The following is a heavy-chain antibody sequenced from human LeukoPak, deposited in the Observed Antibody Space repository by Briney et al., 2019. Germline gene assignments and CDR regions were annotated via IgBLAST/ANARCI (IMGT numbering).Heavy chain of an antibody. J-gene: IGHJ6*03. CDR1: GYTFTGYY. CDR3: AREGSSSKLYYYYYMDV. V-gene: IGHV1-69*13. Sequence: SVKVSCKASGYTFTGYYMHWVRQAPGQGLEWMGGIIPIFGTANYAQKFQGRVTITADESTSTAYMELSSLRSEDTAVYYCAREGSSSKLYYYYYMDVWGKGTTVTVSS. CDR2: IIPIFGTA. D-gene: IGHD6-6*01.